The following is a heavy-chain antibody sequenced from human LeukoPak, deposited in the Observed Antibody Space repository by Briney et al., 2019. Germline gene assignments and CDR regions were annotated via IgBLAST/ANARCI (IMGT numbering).Heavy chain of an antibody. V-gene: IGHV5-51*01. Sequence: EPLNISCKGSGNSFTSNLIAWLRPMTRKGLEWMGIIFPGDSDTRYSPSFQGQVTISADKSISTAYLQWSSLKASDTAMYYCARLDTASWRYWGQGTLVTVSS. CDR2: IFPGDSDT. CDR3: ARLDTASWRY. CDR1: GNSFTSNL. J-gene: IGHJ4*02. D-gene: IGHD2-2*01.